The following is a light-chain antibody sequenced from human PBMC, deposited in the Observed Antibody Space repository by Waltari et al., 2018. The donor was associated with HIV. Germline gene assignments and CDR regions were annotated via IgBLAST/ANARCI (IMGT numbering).Light chain of an antibody. V-gene: IGLV2-14*01. Sequence: QSALTQPASVSGSPGQSITISCTGTSSDVGVYNYVSWYQQHPGKAPKLMIYEVSNRPSGVSNRFSGSKSGNTASLTISGLQAEDEADYYCGSYTSSSTSEVFGGGTKLTVL. CDR3: GSYTSSSTSEV. CDR1: SSDVGVYNY. J-gene: IGLJ3*02. CDR2: EVS.